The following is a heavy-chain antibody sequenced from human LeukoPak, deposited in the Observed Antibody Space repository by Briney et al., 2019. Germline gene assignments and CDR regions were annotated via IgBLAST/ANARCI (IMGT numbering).Heavy chain of an antibody. CDR2: IYTSGST. Sequence: SETLSLNCSVSGDSIRGYYWTWIRQPAGKGLEWIGRIYTSGSTDYKPSLKSRVTMSVDASKKWFSLKMTSLTAADTAVYYCARGVTSVQSFWYFDLWGRGTLVTVSS. CDR3: ARGVTSVQSFWYFDL. CDR1: GDSIRGYY. D-gene: IGHD4-4*01. V-gene: IGHV4-4*07. J-gene: IGHJ2*01.